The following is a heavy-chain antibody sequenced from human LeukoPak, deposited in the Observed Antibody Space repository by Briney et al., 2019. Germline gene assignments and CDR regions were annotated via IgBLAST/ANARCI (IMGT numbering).Heavy chain of an antibody. CDR2: IYYSGST. D-gene: IGHD3-10*01. J-gene: IGHJ4*02. Sequence: EXXSLTCTVSGGSISSYYWSWVRQPPGKGLEWIGYIYYSGSTNYNPSLTSRVTISVDTSKNQFSLMLSSVTAADTAVYYCARSGKMYGSGSYPDYWGQGTLVTVSS. CDR3: ARSGKMYGSGSYPDY. V-gene: IGHV4-59*01. CDR1: GGSISSYY.